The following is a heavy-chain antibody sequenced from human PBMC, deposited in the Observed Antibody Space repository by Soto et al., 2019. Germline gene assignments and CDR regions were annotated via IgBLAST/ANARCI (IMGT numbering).Heavy chain of an antibody. CDR1: GYNFAGYW. Sequence: ESLNISCKVSGYNFAGYWIAWLLQMPGKGLELMGIIYPSDSDTRYRPSFQGQVTISADKSISSAYLQWSSLRASDTAMYYCARGGVSTRTFDYWGQGTPVTVSS. CDR3: ARGGVSTRTFDY. CDR2: IYPSDSDT. J-gene: IGHJ4*02. V-gene: IGHV5-51*01. D-gene: IGHD3-3*01.